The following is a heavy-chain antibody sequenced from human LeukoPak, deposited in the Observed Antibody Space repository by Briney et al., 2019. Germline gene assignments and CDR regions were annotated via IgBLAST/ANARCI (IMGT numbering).Heavy chain of an antibody. D-gene: IGHD3-22*01. J-gene: IGHJ6*03. Sequence: ASVKVSCKASGGTFSSYAISWVRQAPGQGLEWMGGIIPIFGTANYAQKFQGRVTITADKSTSTAYMELSSLRSEDTAVYYCARDLDSSGYYYYMDVWGKGTTVTVSS. CDR2: IIPIFGTA. CDR3: ARDLDSSGYYYYMDV. CDR1: GGTFSSYA. V-gene: IGHV1-69*06.